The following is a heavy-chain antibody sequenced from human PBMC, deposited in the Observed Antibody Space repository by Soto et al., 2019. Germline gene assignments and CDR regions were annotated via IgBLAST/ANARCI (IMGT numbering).Heavy chain of an antibody. D-gene: IGHD2-15*01. CDR2: IYYSGST. CDR3: ARHLYWGSPTTPMSWFDP. CDR1: GGSISSSSYY. J-gene: IGHJ5*02. Sequence: QLQLQESGPGLVKPSETLSLTCTVSGGSISSSSYYWGWIRQPPGKGLEWIGSIYYSGSTYYNPSLKSRVTISVDTSKNQFSLKLSSVTAADTAVYYCARHLYWGSPTTPMSWFDPWGQGTLVTVSS. V-gene: IGHV4-39*01.